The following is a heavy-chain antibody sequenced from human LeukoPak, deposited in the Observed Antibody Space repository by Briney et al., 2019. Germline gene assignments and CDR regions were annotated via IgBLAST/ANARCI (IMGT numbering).Heavy chain of an antibody. CDR2: FSGSSGRT. J-gene: IGHJ4*02. V-gene: IGHV3-23*01. Sequence: GGSLRLSCAASGFTFSTSSMSWVRQAPGRGMEWVSLFSGSSGRTYYADSVKGRFTISRDNSKNTLYLHMNSLRAEDTAIYYCAKRYCSGGSCYHRYFDYWGQGTLVTVSS. D-gene: IGHD2-15*01. CDR3: AKRYCSGGSCYHRYFDY. CDR1: GFTFSTSS.